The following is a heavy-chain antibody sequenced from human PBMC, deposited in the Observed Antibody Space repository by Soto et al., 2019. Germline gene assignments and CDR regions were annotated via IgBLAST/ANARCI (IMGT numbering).Heavy chain of an antibody. V-gene: IGHV4-30-4*01. J-gene: IGHJ4*02. D-gene: IGHD2-15*01. CDR1: GGSISSGDYY. CDR2: IYYSGST. CDR3: ASFRCSGGSCALSL. Sequence: PSETLSLTCTVSGGSISSGDYYWSWIRQPPGKGLEWIGYIYYSGSTYYNPSLKSRVTISVDTSKNQFSLKLSSVTAADTAVYYCASFRCSGGSCALSLWGQGTLVTVS.